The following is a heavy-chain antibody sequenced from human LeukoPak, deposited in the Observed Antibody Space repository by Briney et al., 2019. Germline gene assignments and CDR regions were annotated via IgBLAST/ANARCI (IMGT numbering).Heavy chain of an antibody. D-gene: IGHD6-13*01. Sequence: SETLSLTCAVYGGSFSGYYWSWVRQPPGKGLEWIGEINHSGSTNYNPSLKSRVTISVDTSKNQFSLKLSSVTAADTAVYYCARAGYSSSASPRLDYWGQGTLVTVSS. CDR3: ARAGYSSSASPRLDY. CDR1: GGSFSGYY. V-gene: IGHV4-34*01. CDR2: INHSGST. J-gene: IGHJ4*02.